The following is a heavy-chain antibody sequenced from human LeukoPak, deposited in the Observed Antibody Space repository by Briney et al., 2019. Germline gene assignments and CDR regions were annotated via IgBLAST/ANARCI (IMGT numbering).Heavy chain of an antibody. D-gene: IGHD5-24*01. CDR2: IKPDGIDK. CDR3: ATISAQTFDI. Sequence: GGSLRLSCVVSGFTFRNHWVNWVRQSPRKGLEWVANIKPDGIDKYYVDSARGRFTVSRDNAKNSAFLQMNSLRAEDTAIYYCATISAQTFDIWGQGTLVSVSS. V-gene: IGHV3-7*01. CDR1: GFTFRNHW. J-gene: IGHJ3*02.